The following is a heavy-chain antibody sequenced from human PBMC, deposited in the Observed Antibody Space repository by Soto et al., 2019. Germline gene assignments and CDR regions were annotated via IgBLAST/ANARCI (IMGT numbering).Heavy chain of an antibody. V-gene: IGHV4-59*02. CDR3: ARAGWSAYHTAAFFDF. Sequence: SETLSLTCTVSGGSVGRYYWSWIRQPPGKGLEWIGYMSYSGSSNYNPSLKSRVTIPVDTSRNQFSLKLSSVIAADTAVYYCARAGWSAYHTAAFFDFWGQGALVTVSS. CDR1: GGSVGRYY. J-gene: IGHJ4*02. D-gene: IGHD3-3*01. CDR2: MSYSGSS.